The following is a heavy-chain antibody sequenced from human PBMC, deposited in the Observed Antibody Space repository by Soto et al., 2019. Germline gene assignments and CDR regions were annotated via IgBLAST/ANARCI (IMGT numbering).Heavy chain of an antibody. J-gene: IGHJ6*02. D-gene: IGHD1-26*01. V-gene: IGHV1-69*01. CDR1: GGTFSSYA. CDR2: IIPIFGTA. Sequence: QVQLVQSGAEVKKPGSSVKVSCKASGGTFSSYAISWVRQAPGQGLEWMGGIIPIFGTANYAQKFQGRVTITADESTSTAYMELSSLRSEDTAVYYCARDRESGSYHGYAYYYGMDVWGQGTTVTVSS. CDR3: ARDRESGSYHGYAYYYGMDV.